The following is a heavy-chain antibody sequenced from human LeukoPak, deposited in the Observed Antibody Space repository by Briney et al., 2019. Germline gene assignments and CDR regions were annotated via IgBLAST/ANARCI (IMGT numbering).Heavy chain of an antibody. D-gene: IGHD3-16*01. J-gene: IGHJ4*02. CDR2: IYHTGST. CDR3: AKSGDYLWDY. V-gene: IGHV4-30-2*01. Sequence: PSETLSLTCDVSGGSISSGLYSWSWIRQPLGKGLEWIGYIYHTGSTYYNPSLKSRVTISVDTSKNQFSLRLSSVTAADTAVYYCAKSGDYLWDYWGQGTLVTVSS. CDR1: GGSISSGLYS.